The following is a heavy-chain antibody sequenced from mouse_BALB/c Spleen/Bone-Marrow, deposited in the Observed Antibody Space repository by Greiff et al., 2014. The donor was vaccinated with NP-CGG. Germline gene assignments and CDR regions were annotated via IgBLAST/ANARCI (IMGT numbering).Heavy chain of an antibody. J-gene: IGHJ4*01. D-gene: IGHD2-2*01. CDR1: GFSLTLYG. CDR2: IWSDGTT. CDR3: ARHERGYPYAMDY. V-gene: IGHV2-6-2*01. Sequence: VHLVESGPDLVAPSQSLSITCTVSGFSLTLYGVHWVRQSPGKGLEWLVVIWSDGTTTYNSALKCRLSISKDNSKSQVFLKLNSLQTDDTAMYYCARHERGYPYAMDYWGQGTSVTVSS.